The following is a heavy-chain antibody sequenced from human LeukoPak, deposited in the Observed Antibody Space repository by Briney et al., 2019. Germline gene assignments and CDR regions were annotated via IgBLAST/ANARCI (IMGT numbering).Heavy chain of an antibody. Sequence: SETLSLTCTVSGGSISSSSYYWGWIRQPPGKGLEWIGSIYYSGSTYYNPSLKSRVTISVDTSKNQFSLKLSSVTAADTAVYYCARAFYGDYCLFDYWGQGTLVTVSS. V-gene: IGHV4-39*01. D-gene: IGHD4-17*01. J-gene: IGHJ4*02. CDR3: ARAFYGDYCLFDY. CDR1: GGSISSSSYY. CDR2: IYYSGST.